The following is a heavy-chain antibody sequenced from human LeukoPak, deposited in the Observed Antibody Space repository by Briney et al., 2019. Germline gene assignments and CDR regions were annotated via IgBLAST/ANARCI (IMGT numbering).Heavy chain of an antibody. CDR2: IRYDGSNK. J-gene: IGHJ6*02. CDR3: ARGFGSGYDFPTYYYGMDV. D-gene: IGHD5-12*01. Sequence: GGSLRLPCAASGFTFSSYGMHWVRQAPGKGLEWVAFIRYDGSNKYYADSVKGRFTISRDNSKNTLYLQMNSLRAEDTAVYYCARGFGSGYDFPTYYYGMDVWGQGTTVTVSS. CDR1: GFTFSSYG. V-gene: IGHV3-30*02.